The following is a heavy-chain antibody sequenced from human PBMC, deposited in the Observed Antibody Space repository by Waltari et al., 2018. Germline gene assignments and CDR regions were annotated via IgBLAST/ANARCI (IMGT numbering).Heavy chain of an antibody. CDR2: IYYSGST. CDR3: ARGPIYSSSSFDY. V-gene: IGHV4-30-4*01. J-gene: IGHJ4*02. CDR1: GGSISSGDYY. D-gene: IGHD6-6*01. Sequence: QVQLQESGPGLVKPSQTLSLTCPVSGGSISSGDYYWSWLRQPPGKGLEWIGYIYYSGSTYYNPSLKSRVTISVDTSKNQFSLKLSSVTAADTAVYYCARGPIYSSSSFDYWGQGTLVTVSS.